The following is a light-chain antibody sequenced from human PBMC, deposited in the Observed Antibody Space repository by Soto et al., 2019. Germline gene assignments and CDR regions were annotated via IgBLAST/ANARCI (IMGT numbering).Light chain of an antibody. CDR2: DAS. V-gene: IGKV3-15*01. CDR1: QRVSSN. CDR3: QQYINWPRT. J-gene: IGKJ1*01. Sequence: EIVFTEAPGTLSLSPGERATLSCRASQRVSSNYLAWYQQKPGQPPRLLIYDASTRATGIPARFRGSGSGTEFTLTISSLQSEDFAIYYCQQYINWPRTFGQGTKVDIK.